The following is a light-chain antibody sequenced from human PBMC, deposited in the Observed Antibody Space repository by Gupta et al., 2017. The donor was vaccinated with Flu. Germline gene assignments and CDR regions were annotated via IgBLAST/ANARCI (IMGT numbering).Light chain of an antibody. J-gene: IGKJ3*01. CDR1: QSISSY. CDR3: QQSYSTPFT. CDR2: AAS. V-gene: IGKV1-39*01. Sequence: LSASVGDRVTITCRASQSISSYLNWYQQKPGKAPKLLIYAASSLQSGVPSRFSGSGSGTDFTLTISSLQPEDFATYYCQQSYSTPFTFGPGTKVD.